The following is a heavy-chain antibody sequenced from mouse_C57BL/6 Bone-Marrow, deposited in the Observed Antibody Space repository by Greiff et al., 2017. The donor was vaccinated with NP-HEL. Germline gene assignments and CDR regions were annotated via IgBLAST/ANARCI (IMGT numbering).Heavy chain of an antibody. CDR3: VRDGGKAYYFDY. CDR2: IRSKSSNYAT. J-gene: IGHJ2*01. CDR1: GFTFNTYA. V-gene: IGHV10-3*01. Sequence: EADGGLVQPKGSLKLSCAASGFTFNTYAMHWVRQAPGKGLEWVARIRSKSSNYATYYADSVKDRFTISRDDSQSMLYLQMNNLKTEDTAMYYCVRDGGKAYYFDYWGQGTTLTVSS.